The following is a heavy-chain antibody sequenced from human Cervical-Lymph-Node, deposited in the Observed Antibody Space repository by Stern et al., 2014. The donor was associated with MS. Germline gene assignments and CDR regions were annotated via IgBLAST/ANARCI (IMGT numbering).Heavy chain of an antibody. Sequence: QLQLQESGPGLVKPSETLSVTCSVSGGSVRNSNYYWAWIRQPPGKGLEWIGSVTHSGQTFNSPSLQSRVTMSVETSQNRLSLRLFSVTAADTAVYYCARDLTSVMDVWGQGTTVTVSS. J-gene: IGHJ6*02. CDR1: GGSVRNSNYY. CDR3: ARDLTSVMDV. V-gene: IGHV4-39*01. CDR2: VTHSGQT.